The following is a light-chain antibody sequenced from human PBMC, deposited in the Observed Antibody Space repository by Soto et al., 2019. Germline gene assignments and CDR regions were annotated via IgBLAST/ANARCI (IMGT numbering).Light chain of an antibody. V-gene: IGKV3-20*01. Sequence: EIVLTQSPGTLSLSPGERATLSCRASQSVSSSYLAWSQQKPGQTPRLLIYGASSRATGIPDRFSGSGSGTDFTLTISRREPEDFAVYYCQQYDSSPWTFGQGTKVQIK. J-gene: IGKJ1*01. CDR3: QQYDSSPWT. CDR1: QSVSSSY. CDR2: GAS.